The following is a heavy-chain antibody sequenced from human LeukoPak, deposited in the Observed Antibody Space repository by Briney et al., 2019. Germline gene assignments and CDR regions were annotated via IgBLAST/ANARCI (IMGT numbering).Heavy chain of an antibody. Sequence: PGGSLRLSCAASGFTFSSYAMHWVCQAPGKGLEWVAVISYDGSNKYYADSVKGRFTISRDNSKNTLYLQMNSLRAEDTAVYYCAREGLGEGSYYTDYWGQGTLVTVSS. J-gene: IGHJ4*02. CDR1: GFTFSSYA. D-gene: IGHD3-10*01. CDR2: ISYDGSNK. CDR3: AREGLGEGSYYTDY. V-gene: IGHV3-30-3*01.